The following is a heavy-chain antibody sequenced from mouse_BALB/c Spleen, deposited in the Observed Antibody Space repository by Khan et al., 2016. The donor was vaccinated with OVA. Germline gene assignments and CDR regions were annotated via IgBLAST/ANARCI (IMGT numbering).Heavy chain of an antibody. D-gene: IGHD1-1*01. V-gene: IGHV6-6*02. CDR2: IRLKSNNYAT. CDR1: GFTFSNYW. CDR3: TRKDYGSSLFAY. J-gene: IGHJ3*01. Sequence: EVLLEESGGGLVQPGGSMKLSCVASGFTFSNYWMNWVRQSPEKGLEWVAEIRLKSNNYATHYAESVKGRFTISRDDSKSSVYLQMNNLRAEDTGIYYCTRKDYGSSLFAYWGQGTLVTVSA.